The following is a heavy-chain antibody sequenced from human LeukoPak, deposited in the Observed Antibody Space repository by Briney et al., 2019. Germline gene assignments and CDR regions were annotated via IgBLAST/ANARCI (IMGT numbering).Heavy chain of an antibody. V-gene: IGHV4-4*08. CDR1: GGSVFSYY. D-gene: IGHD3-22*01. Sequence: SETLSLTCTVSGGSVFSYYWNWIRQPPGKGLEWLGHIYSNGITNYSPSLRGRGTISIATSKNQISLRLTSVTAADTAIYYCARRAYYDSSGYHPTSGYFDLWGRGTLVTVSS. J-gene: IGHJ2*01. CDR2: IYSNGIT. CDR3: ARRAYYDSSGYHPTSGYFDL.